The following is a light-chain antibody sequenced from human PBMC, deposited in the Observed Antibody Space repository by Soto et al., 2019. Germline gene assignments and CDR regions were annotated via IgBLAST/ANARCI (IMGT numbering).Light chain of an antibody. CDR3: EQYCSTPRT. CDR1: HTIDDSY. CDR2: GAS. J-gene: IGKJ1*01. V-gene: IGKV3-20*01. Sequence: EIVFTQSPGTLSLSPGERATLSCRVCHTIDDSYLAWYQHKPGQPPRLLIYGASSRASGVPDRFSGSGSGTDFTLTIRRLEAEDVAVYYCEQYCSTPRTFGQGTKVDIK.